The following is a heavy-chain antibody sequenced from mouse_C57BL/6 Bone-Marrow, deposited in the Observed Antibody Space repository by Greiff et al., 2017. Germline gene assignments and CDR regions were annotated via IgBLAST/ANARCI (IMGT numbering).Heavy chain of an antibody. Sequence: VQLQQSGPVLVKPGASVKMSCKASGYTFTDYYMNWVKQSHGKSLEWIGVINPYNGGTSYNQKFKGKATLTVDKSSSTAYMELNSLTSEDSAVYYCARRYSIYAMDYWGQGTSVTVSS. J-gene: IGHJ4*01. CDR3: ARRYSIYAMDY. CDR1: GYTFTDYY. V-gene: IGHV1-19*01. D-gene: IGHD2-14*01. CDR2: INPYNGGT.